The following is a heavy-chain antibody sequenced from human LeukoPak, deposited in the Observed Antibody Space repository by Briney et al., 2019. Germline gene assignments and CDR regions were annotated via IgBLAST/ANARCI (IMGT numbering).Heavy chain of an antibody. Sequence: SETLSLPCSLSGGSISSYYWSWPGQPPGKGLEWIGYIYYSGSTNYNPSLKSRVTISVDTSKNQFSLKLSSVTDADTAVYYCARRCRSSGENYYYYHYMDVWGKGTTVPVSS. J-gene: IGHJ6*03. CDR2: IYYSGST. CDR3: ARRCRSSGENYYYYHYMDV. D-gene: IGHD6-6*01. V-gene: IGHV4-59*08. CDR1: GGSISSYY.